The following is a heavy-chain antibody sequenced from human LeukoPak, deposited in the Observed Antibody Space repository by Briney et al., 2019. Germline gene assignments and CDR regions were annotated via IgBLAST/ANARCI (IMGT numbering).Heavy chain of an antibody. J-gene: IGHJ4*02. Sequence: ASVKVSCKASGYTFTGYYIHWVRQAPGQGLEWMGWISPNSGGTNYAQKFQGRVTMTRDTSITTAYMELSRLRSDDTAVYYCAREDYYDSGSNDYWGQGTLVTVSS. CDR2: ISPNSGGT. CDR1: GYTFTGYY. CDR3: AREDYYDSGSNDY. V-gene: IGHV1-2*02. D-gene: IGHD3-22*01.